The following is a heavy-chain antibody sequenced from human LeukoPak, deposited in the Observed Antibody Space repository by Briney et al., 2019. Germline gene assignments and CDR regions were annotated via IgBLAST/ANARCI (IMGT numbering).Heavy chain of an antibody. CDR3: AREVVVTAIRDYYFDY. D-gene: IGHD2-21*02. CDR1: GYTFTSYY. CDR2: INPSGGST. V-gene: IGHV1-46*01. J-gene: IGHJ4*02. Sequence: ASVTVSCTASGYTFTSYYMHWVRQAPGQGLEWMGIINPSGGSTSYAQKFQGRVTTTRDTSTSTVYMELSSLRSEDTAVYYCAREVVVTAIRDYYFDYWGQGTLVTVSS.